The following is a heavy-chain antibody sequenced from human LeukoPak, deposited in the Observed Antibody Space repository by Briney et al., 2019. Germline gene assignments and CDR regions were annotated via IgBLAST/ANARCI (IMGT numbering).Heavy chain of an antibody. CDR2: IYQSGST. CDR1: GYSIRNGYN. J-gene: IGHJ5*02. CDR3: ARVGGSMDPSNDWFDP. D-gene: IGHD2/OR15-2a*01. Sequence: SETLSLTCTVSGYSIRNGYNWGWIRLSPGKGLEWLGSIYQSGSTYDNPSLKSRVTLSIDTSKNQFSLKLTSVTAADTAVYYCARVGGSMDPSNDWFDPWGQGTLVTVSS. V-gene: IGHV4-38-2*02.